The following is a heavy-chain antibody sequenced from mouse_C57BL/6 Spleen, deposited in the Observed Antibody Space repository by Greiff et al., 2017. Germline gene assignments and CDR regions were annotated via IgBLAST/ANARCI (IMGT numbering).Heavy chain of an antibody. D-gene: IGHD2-12*01. CDR3: AREPLRRVYYYAMDY. CDR2: IYPGDGDT. Sequence: QVQLQQSGAELVKPGASVKISCKASGYAFSSYWMNWVKQRPGKGLEWIGQIYPGDGDTNYNGKFKGKATLTADKSSSTAYMQLSSLTSEDSAVYVCAREPLRRVYYYAMDYWGQGTSVTVSS. CDR1: GYAFSSYW. J-gene: IGHJ4*01. V-gene: IGHV1-80*01.